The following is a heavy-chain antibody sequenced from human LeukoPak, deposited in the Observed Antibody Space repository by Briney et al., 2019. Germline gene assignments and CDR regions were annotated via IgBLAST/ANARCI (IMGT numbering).Heavy chain of an antibody. D-gene: IGHD5-12*01. V-gene: IGHV3-7*01. CDR1: GFSLSGYW. CDR2: LHADGNEK. J-gene: IGHJ4*02. CDR3: ARGGYSFDY. Sequence: GGSLRLSCAAYGFSLSGYWMSWVRQAPGKGWEWVARLHADGNEKYFVHSVKGRFTVSRDNAKNSLYPQMNSLRVEDTAVYYCARGGYSFDYLGQGTLVTVSS.